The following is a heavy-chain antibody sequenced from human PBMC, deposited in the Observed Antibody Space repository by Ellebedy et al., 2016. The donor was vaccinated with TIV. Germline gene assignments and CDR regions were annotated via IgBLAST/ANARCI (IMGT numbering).Heavy chain of an antibody. Sequence: PGGSLRLSCAASGFTFSRCAMSWVRQAPGKGLEWVSAISGSVTGTYYADSVKGRFTISRDNSKNTLYLQLNSLRAEDTAVYYCAKEMKALGAYFDSWGQGTLVTVSS. J-gene: IGHJ4*02. CDR2: ISGSVTGT. CDR1: GFTFSRCA. D-gene: IGHD7-27*01. V-gene: IGHV3-23*01. CDR3: AKEMKALGAYFDS.